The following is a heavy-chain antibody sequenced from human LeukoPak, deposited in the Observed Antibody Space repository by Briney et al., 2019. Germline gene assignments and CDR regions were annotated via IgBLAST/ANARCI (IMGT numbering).Heavy chain of an antibody. CDR3: AKVLRFLDAFDI. D-gene: IGHD3-3*01. CDR1: GFTFDDYA. CDR2: ISWNSGSI. Sequence: PGGSLRLSCAASGFTFDDYAMHWVRQAPGKGLEWVSGISWNSGSIGYADSVKGRFTISRDNAKNSLYLQMNSLRAEDTALYYCAKVLRFLDAFDIWGQGTVVTVSS. J-gene: IGHJ3*02. V-gene: IGHV3-9*01.